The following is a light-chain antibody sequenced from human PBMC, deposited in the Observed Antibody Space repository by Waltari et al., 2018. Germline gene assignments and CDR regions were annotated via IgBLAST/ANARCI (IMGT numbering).Light chain of an antibody. J-gene: IGLJ1*01. V-gene: IGLV2-8*01. CDR2: DVS. CDR1: ASDVCGYRY. CDR3: SSYAGSNNYV. Sequence: QSALTQPPSASGSPGQSVTISCTGTASDVCGYRYVSWCQQHPGKAPKLIIFDVSKRPSGVPDRFSGSKSGNTASLTVSGLQAEDEADYYCSSYAGSNNYVFGTGTKVTVL.